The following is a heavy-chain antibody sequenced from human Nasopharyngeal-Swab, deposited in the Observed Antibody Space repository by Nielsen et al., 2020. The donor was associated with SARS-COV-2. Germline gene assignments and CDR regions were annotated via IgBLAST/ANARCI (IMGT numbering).Heavy chain of an antibody. J-gene: IGHJ3*02. CDR3: ARHGMGDCGGDCLSDAFDI. CDR2: IDPSDSYT. V-gene: IGHV5-10-1*01. Sequence: GRSLRLSCKGSGYSFTSYWISWVRQMPGKGLEWMGRIDPSDSYTNYSPSFQGHVTISADKSISTAYLQWSSLKASDTAMYYCARHGMGDCGGDCLSDAFDIWGQGTMVTVSS. D-gene: IGHD2-21*02. CDR1: GYSFTSYW.